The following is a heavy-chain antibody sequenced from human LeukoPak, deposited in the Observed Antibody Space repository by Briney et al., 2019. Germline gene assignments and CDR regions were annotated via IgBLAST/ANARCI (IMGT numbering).Heavy chain of an antibody. Sequence: PGGSLRLSCAASGLTFSSYAMSWVRQALGKGLECVAAISGSGGSTYYADSVKGRFTISRDNSKNTLYLQMASLRAEDTAVYYFAKGLSSSSPRSDRWLQGTLVSDSS. D-gene: IGHD6-13*01. CDR1: GLTFSSYA. J-gene: IGHJ5*02. V-gene: IGHV3-23*01. CDR2: ISGSGGST. CDR3: AKGLSSSSPRSDR.